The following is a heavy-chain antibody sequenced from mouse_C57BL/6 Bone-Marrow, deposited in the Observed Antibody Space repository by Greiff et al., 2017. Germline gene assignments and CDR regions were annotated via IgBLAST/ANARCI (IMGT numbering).Heavy chain of an antibody. D-gene: IGHD1-1*01. Sequence: EVMLVESGGGLVKPGGSLKLSCAASGFTFSSYTMSWVRQTPEKRLEWVATISGGGGNTYYPDSVKGRFTISRANAKNTLYLQMSSLRSEDTALYYCARNYYGSSYGYWGQGTTLTVSS. J-gene: IGHJ2*01. CDR3: ARNYYGSSYGY. CDR1: GFTFSSYT. V-gene: IGHV5-9*01. CDR2: ISGGGGNT.